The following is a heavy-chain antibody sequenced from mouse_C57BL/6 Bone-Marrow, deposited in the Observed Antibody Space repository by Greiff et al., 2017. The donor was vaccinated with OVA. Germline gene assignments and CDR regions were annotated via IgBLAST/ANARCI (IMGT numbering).Heavy chain of an antibody. CDR3: AGAVFAY. CDR1: GYTFTSYW. J-gene: IGHJ3*01. V-gene: IGHV1-50*01. Sequence: VQLQQPGAELVKPGASVKLSCKASGYTFTSYWMQWVKQRPGQGLEWIGEIDPSDSYTNYNQKFKGKATLTVDTSSSTAYMQLSSLTSEDSAVYYCAGAVFAYGGQGTLVTVSA. CDR2: IDPSDSYT.